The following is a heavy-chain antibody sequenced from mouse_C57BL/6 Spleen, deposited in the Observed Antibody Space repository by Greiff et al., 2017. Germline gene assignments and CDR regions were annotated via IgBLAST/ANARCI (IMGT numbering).Heavy chain of an antibody. J-gene: IGHJ2*01. CDR2: FYPGSGSI. CDR3: ARHEGYYSNYSLDY. Sequence: QVHVKQSGAELVKPGASVKLSCKASGYTFTEYTIHWIKQRSGQGLEWIGWFYPGSGSIKYNEKFKDKATLTADKSSSTVYMELSRLTSEDSAVYFCARHEGYYSNYSLDYWGQGTTLTVSS. V-gene: IGHV1-62-2*01. CDR1: GYTFTEYT. D-gene: IGHD2-5*01.